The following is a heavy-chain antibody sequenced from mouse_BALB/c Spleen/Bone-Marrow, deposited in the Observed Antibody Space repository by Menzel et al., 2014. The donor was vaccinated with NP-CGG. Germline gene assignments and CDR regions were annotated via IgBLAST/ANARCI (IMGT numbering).Heavy chain of an antibody. D-gene: IGHD2-3*01. CDR2: IRNKANGYTT. CDR3: ARDVHYDILWYFDV. V-gene: IGHV7-3*02. CDR1: GFTFTDYY. J-gene: IGHJ1*01. Sequence: EVQRVESGGGLVQPGGSLRLSCATSGFTFTDYYMSWVRQSPGKALEWLGFIRNKANGYTTEYSASVRGRFTISRDNSQSILYLQMNTLRTEDSATYYCARDVHYDILWYFDVWSAATTITVSS.